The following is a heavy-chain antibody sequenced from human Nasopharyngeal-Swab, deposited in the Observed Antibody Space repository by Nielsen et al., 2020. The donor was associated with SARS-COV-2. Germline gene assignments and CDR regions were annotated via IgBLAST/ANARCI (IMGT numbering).Heavy chain of an antibody. Sequence: GGSLRLSCAASGFTFSSYGMRWVRQAPGKGLEWVAVISYDGSNKYYADSVKGRFTISRDNSKNTLYLQMNSLRAEDTAVYYCAKGTITMVRGVIGWFDPWGQGTLVTVSS. D-gene: IGHD3-10*01. CDR3: AKGTITMVRGVIGWFDP. CDR1: GFTFSSYG. J-gene: IGHJ5*02. CDR2: ISYDGSNK. V-gene: IGHV3-30*18.